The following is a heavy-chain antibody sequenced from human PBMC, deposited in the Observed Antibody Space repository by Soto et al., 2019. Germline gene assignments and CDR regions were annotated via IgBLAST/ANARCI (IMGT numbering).Heavy chain of an antibody. D-gene: IGHD6-13*01. V-gene: IGHV4-31*03. CDR3: ARDRHSKGRFDP. Sequence: SETLSLTCTVSGGSISSGGYYWSWIRQHPGKGLEWIGYIYYSGSTYYNPSLKSRVTMSVDTSKNQFSLKLSSVTAADTAVYYCARDRHSKGRFDPWGQGTLVTVSS. CDR2: IYYSGST. J-gene: IGHJ5*02. CDR1: GGSISSGGYY.